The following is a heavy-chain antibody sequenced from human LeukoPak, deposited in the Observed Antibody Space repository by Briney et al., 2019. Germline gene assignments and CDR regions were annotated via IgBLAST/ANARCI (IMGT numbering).Heavy chain of an antibody. CDR3: ARDTSSSWYNPHYFDY. Sequence: GGFLRLSCAASGVTFKNYWMNWVRQAPGKGLEWVANINPDGSQKYYVDSVKGRFTISRDNAKNSLYLQMNSLRAEDTAVYYCARDTSSSWYNPHYFDYWGQGTLVTVSS. D-gene: IGHD6-13*01. CDR2: INPDGSQK. CDR1: GVTFKNYW. J-gene: IGHJ4*02. V-gene: IGHV3-7*01.